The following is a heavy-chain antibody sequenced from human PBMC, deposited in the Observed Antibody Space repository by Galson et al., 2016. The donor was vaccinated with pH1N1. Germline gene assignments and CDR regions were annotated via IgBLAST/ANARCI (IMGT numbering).Heavy chain of an antibody. CDR3: AKATEFCRGGSCYANWFDP. J-gene: IGHJ5*02. CDR1: GFTFSSFG. V-gene: IGHV3-30*18. CDR2: ISYDGRNE. Sequence: SLRLSCAASGFTFSSFGMHWVRQAPGKGLEWVAVISYDGRNEYSADSVKGRFALSRDNSKNTMYMQMNSLRPEATAMYYCAKATEFCRGGSCYANWFDPWGQGTLVTVSS. D-gene: IGHD2-15*01.